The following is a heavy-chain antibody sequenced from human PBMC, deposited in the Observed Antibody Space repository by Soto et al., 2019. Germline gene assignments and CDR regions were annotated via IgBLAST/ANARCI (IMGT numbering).Heavy chain of an antibody. CDR2: IRSKTNRYAT. Sequence: GGSLRLSCAASGFTFSDYAMHWVRQASGKGLEWVGRIRSKTNRYATAYAASVKGRFTISRDDSKNTAYLQMKSLKFEDTAVYYCSSYDSGDAISDSWGQGTLVTVSS. CDR3: SSYDSGDAISDS. J-gene: IGHJ4*02. D-gene: IGHD3-22*01. CDR1: GFTFSDYA. V-gene: IGHV3-73*01.